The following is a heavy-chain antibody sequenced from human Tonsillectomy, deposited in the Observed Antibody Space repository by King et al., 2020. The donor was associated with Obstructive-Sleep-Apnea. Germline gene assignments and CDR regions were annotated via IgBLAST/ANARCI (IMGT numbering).Heavy chain of an antibody. J-gene: IGHJ3*02. CDR3: ATDRVTGTTLDS. CDR1: GFTFSNAW. D-gene: IGHD1-20*01. V-gene: IGHV3-15*01. Sequence: VQLVESGGGLVKPGGSLRLSCAASGFTFSNAWMSWVRQAPGKGLEWGGRIKSKTEGGTTDYAAPVKGRFTISRDDSKNTLYLQMNSLKTEDTAVYYSATDRVTGTTLDSWGQGTMVTVSS. CDR2: IKSKTEGGTT.